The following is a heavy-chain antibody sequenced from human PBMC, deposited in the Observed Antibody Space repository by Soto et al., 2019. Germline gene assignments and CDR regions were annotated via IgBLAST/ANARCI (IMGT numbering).Heavy chain of an antibody. D-gene: IGHD5-12*01. J-gene: IGHJ4*02. V-gene: IGHV3-11*06. CDR3: ERVGKGETATIDIDY. CDR1: GFTFSDYY. Sequence: GGSLRLSCAASGFTFSDYYMSWIRQAPGKGLEWVSYISSSSSYTNYADSVKGRFTISRDNAKNSLYLQMNSLRAEDTAVYYCERVGKGETATIDIDYWGQGTLVTVSS. CDR2: ISSSSSYT.